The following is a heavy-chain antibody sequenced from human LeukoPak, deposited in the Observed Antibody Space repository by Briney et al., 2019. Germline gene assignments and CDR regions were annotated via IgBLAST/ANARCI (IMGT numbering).Heavy chain of an antibody. CDR2: MNPNSGNT. CDR3: ASPRRSSGYYLGY. Sequence: GASVKVSCKASGYTFTSYDINWVRQATGQGLEWMGWMNPNSGNTGYAQKFQGRVTMTRNTSISTAYMELSSLRSEDTAVYYCASPRRSSGYYLGYWGQGTLVTVSS. J-gene: IGHJ4*02. CDR1: GYTFTSYD. V-gene: IGHV1-8*01. D-gene: IGHD3-22*01.